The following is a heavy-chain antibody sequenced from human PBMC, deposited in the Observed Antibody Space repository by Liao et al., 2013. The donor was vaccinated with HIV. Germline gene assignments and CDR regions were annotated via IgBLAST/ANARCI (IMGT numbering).Heavy chain of an antibody. CDR2: LYQSGST. J-gene: IGHJ3*02. Sequence: QMQLQESGPRLVKPSETLSLTCTVSGYSITSLYSWGWVRQAPGRGLEWIGSLYQSGSTYFNPSLKSRVTLSVDVSKNQFSLTLSSVTAADTAIYYCARVGGINQFDIWGQGTMVTVSS. CDR1: GYSITSLYS. CDR3: ARVGGINQFDI. V-gene: IGHV4-38-2*02.